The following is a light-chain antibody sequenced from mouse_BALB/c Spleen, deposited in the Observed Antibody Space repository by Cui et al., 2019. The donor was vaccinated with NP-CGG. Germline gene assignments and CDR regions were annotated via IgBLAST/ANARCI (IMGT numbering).Light chain of an antibody. CDR3: ALWYSNHWV. Sequence: QAVVTQEPALTTSPGETVTLTCRSSTGAATTSNYANRVHEKPDHLFTGLIGGTNNRAPGVPARFSGSLIGDKAALTITGAQTEDEAIYFCALWYSNHWVFGGGTKLTVL. CDR2: GTN. CDR1: TGAATTSNY. J-gene: IGLJ1*01. V-gene: IGLV1*01.